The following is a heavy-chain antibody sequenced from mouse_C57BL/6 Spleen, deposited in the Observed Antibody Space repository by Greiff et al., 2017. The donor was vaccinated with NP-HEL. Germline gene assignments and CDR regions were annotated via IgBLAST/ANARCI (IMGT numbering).Heavy chain of an antibody. CDR1: GYAFTNYL. CDR3: ARSTYYYGSRRDYFDY. CDR2: INPGSGGT. Sequence: QVQLQQSGAELVRPGTSVKVSCKASGYAFTNYLIEWVKQRPGQGLEWIGVINPGSGGTNYNEKFKGKATLTADKSSSTAYMQLSSLTSEDSAVYFCARSTYYYGSRRDYFDYWGQGTTLTVSS. D-gene: IGHD1-1*01. J-gene: IGHJ2*01. V-gene: IGHV1-54*01.